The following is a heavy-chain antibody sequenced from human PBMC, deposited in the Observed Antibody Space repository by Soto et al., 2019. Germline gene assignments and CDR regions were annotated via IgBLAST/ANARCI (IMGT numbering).Heavy chain of an antibody. CDR3: ARSHCGGDCYSYINWFDP. D-gene: IGHD2-21*02. CDR2: INAGNGNT. J-gene: IGHJ5*02. CDR1: GYTFTSYA. V-gene: IGHV1-3*01. Sequence: ASVKVSCKASGYTFTSYAMHWVRQAPGQRLEWMGWINAGNGNTKYSQKFQGRVTITRDTSASTAYMELSSLRSEDTAVYYCARSHCGGDCYSYINWFDPWGQGTLVTAPQ.